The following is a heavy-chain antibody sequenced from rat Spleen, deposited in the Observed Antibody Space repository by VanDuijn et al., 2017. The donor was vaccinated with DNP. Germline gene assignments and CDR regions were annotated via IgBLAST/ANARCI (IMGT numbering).Heavy chain of an antibody. J-gene: IGHJ2*01. CDR1: GFTFSDYY. CDR2: ISYDGSST. V-gene: IGHV5-29*01. CDR3: ARHGYITTYFDY. D-gene: IGHD1-10*01. Sequence: EVQLVESGGGLVQPGRSLELSCSASGFTFSDYYMAWVRQAPTKGLEWVATISYDGSSTYYRDSVKGRFTISRDNAKSTLYLQMDSLRSEDTATYYCARHGYITTYFDYWGQGVMVTVSS.